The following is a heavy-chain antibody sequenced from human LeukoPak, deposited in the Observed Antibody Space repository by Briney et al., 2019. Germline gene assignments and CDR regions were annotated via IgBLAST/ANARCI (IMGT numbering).Heavy chain of an antibody. CDR1: GFTFSSYA. J-gene: IGHJ4*02. V-gene: IGHV3-23*01. Sequence: GSLRLSCAASGFTFSSYAMSWVRQAPGKGLEWVSAISGSGGSTYYADSVKGRFAISRDNSKNTLYLQMNSLRAEDTAVYYCAKEGNYYDSSGYSKRIDYWGQGTLVTVSS. D-gene: IGHD3-22*01. CDR3: AKEGNYYDSSGYSKRIDY. CDR2: ISGSGGST.